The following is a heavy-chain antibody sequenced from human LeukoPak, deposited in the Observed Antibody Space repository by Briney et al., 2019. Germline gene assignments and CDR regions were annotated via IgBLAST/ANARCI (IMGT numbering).Heavy chain of an antibody. D-gene: IGHD3-10*01. CDR2: INHSGST. V-gene: IGHV4-34*01. Sequence: PSETLPLTCAVYGGSFSGYYWSWIRQPPGKGLEWIGEINHSGSTNYNPSLKSRVTISVDTSKNQFSLKLSSVTAADTAVYYCARRPMVRGGFDYWGQGTLVTVSS. CDR3: ARRPMVRGGFDY. CDR1: GGSFSGYY. J-gene: IGHJ4*02.